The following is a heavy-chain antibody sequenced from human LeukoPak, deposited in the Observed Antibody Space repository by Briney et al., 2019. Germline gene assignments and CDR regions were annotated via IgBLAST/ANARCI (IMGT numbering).Heavy chain of an antibody. D-gene: IGHD3-22*01. CDR3: AHRKKYYYDSSGYYFDY. CDR1: GFSLSTSGVG. CDR2: IYWNDDK. V-gene: IGHV2-5*01. Sequence: ESGPTLVKPTQTLTLTCTFSGFSLSTSGVGVGWIRQPPGKALEWLALIYWNDDKRYSPSLKSRLTITEDTSKNQVVLTMTNMDPVDTATYYCAHRKKYYYDSSGYYFDYWGQGTLVTVSS. J-gene: IGHJ4*02.